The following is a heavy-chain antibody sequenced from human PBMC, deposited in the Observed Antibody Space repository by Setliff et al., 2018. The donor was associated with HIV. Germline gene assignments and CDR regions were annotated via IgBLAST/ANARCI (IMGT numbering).Heavy chain of an antibody. CDR3: ARGDYFFYYMDV. CDR1: GGPINSGTYC. V-gene: IGHV4-31*03. Sequence: KASETLSLTCTVSGGPINSGTYCWTWIRQHPGKGLEWIGYIYYSGSTYYNPSFNNRVSISRDTSKNQFSLKLNSVTAADTAVYYCARGDYFFYYMDVWGKGTTVTVSS. J-gene: IGHJ6*03. CDR2: IYYSGST.